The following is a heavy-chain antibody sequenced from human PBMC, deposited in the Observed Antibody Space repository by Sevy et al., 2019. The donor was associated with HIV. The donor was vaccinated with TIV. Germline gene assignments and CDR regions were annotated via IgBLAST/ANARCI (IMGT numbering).Heavy chain of an antibody. V-gene: IGHV3-23*01. Sequence: GGSLRLSCAASGFTFSSYAMSWVRQAPGKGLEWVSAISGSGGSTYYADSVKGRFTISRDNSKNTLYLQMNSLRAEDTAVYYCAKDGYKPSVGDENYYYYYMDVWGKGTTVTAS. CDR1: GFTFSSYA. CDR3: AKDGYKPSVGDENYYYYYMDV. CDR2: ISGSGGST. J-gene: IGHJ6*03. D-gene: IGHD1-20*01.